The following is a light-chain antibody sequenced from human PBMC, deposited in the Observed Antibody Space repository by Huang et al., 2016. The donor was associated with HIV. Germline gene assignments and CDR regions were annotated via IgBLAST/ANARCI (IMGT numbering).Light chain of an antibody. V-gene: IGKV1-39*01. CDR2: AAS. J-gene: IGKJ2*01. CDR1: QTIGNY. CDR3: QQSYSTPYT. Sequence: DIQMTQSPPSLSASIGDRVTITCRASQTIGNYLNWYQQKPGKAPKGLISAASSLQSGVPSRFSGSGSGTDFTLTISSLQPEDFATYSCQQSYSTPYTFGQGTKLEIK.